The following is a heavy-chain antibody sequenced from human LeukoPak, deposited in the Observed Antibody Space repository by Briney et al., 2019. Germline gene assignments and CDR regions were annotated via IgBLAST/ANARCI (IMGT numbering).Heavy chain of an antibody. CDR2: INHSGST. Sequence: PSETLSLTCAVYGGSFSGYYWSWIRQPPGKGLEWIGEINHSGSTNYNPSLKSRVTISVDTSKNQFSLKLSSVTAADTAVYYCARGLRSRWLQLRSAFDIRGQGTMVTVSS. V-gene: IGHV4-34*01. CDR1: GGSFSGYY. CDR3: ARGLRSRWLQLRSAFDI. J-gene: IGHJ3*02. D-gene: IGHD5-24*01.